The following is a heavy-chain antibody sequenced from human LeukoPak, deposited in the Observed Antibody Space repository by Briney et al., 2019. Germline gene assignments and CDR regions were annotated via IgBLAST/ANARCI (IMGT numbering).Heavy chain of an antibody. Sequence: GGSLRLSCAASGFTFSSYAMHWVRQAPGKGLEWVAVISYDGSNKYYAGSVKGRFTISRDNSKNTLYLQMNSLRAEDTAVYYCASYCSSTSCYGGFDYWGQGTLVTVSS. CDR1: GFTFSSYA. CDR2: ISYDGSNK. V-gene: IGHV3-30-3*01. D-gene: IGHD2-2*01. CDR3: ASYCSSTSCYGGFDY. J-gene: IGHJ4*02.